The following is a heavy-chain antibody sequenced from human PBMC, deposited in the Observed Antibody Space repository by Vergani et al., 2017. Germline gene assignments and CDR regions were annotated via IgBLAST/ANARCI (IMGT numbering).Heavy chain of an antibody. CDR3: ARQFWVSQGVGAFET. CDR1: GYSISRGYY. D-gene: IGHD3-16*01. CDR2: VFHSGSA. J-gene: IGHJ3*02. Sequence: QVQLQESGPGLVKPSETLSLTCSVSGYSISRGYYWGWIRPPPGKGLEWIATVFHSGSAYNNPSLRRRVTISVETSKNQFSLRLTTLTAADTAVYYCARQFWVSQGVGAFETWGRGTEVSVSS. V-gene: IGHV4-38-2*02.